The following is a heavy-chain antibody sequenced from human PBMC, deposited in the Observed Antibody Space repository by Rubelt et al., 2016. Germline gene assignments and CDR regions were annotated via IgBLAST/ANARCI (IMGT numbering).Heavy chain of an antibody. J-gene: IGHJ4*02. CDR3: VKVTAGYSYGYGDY. Sequence: ESEGGLVQPGGSLRLSCAASGFTFSSYWMSWVRQAPGKGLEWVANIRQDGGEKYYVDSVKCRFTISRDNAKNTLYLQMSSLRAEDTAVYYCVKVTAGYSYGYGDYWGQGNLVTVSS. CDR1: GFTFSSYW. V-gene: IGHV3-7*02. D-gene: IGHD5-18*01. CDR2: IRQDGGEK.